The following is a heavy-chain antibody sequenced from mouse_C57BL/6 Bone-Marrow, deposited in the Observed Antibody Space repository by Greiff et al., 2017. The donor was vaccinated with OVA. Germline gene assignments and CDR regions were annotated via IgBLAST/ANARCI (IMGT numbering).Heavy chain of an antibody. CDR3: ARDYGSSTGGYFDY. V-gene: IGHV3-6*01. CDR2: ISYDGSN. J-gene: IGHJ2*01. D-gene: IGHD1-1*01. CDR1: GYSITSGYY. Sequence: EVQLQESGPGLVKPSQSLSLTCSVTGYSITSGYYWNWIRQFPGNKLEWMGYISYDGSNNYNPSLKNRISITRDTSKNQFFLKLNSVTTEDTATYYCARDYGSSTGGYFDYWGQGTTLTVSS.